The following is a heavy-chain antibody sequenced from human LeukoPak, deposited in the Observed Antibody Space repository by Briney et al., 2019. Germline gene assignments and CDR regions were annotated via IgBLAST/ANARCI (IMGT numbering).Heavy chain of an antibody. V-gene: IGHV3-30*03. D-gene: IGHD1-26*01. CDR2: ISFDGSNK. J-gene: IGHJ4*02. Sequence: GGSLRLSCAASGFTFSSYGMHWVRQAPGKGLEWVAVISFDGSNKYYADSVEGRFTISRDNSKNTLYLQMNSLRAEDTAVYYCAGKTKWELDYWGQGTLVTVSS. CDR3: AGKTKWELDY. CDR1: GFTFSSYG.